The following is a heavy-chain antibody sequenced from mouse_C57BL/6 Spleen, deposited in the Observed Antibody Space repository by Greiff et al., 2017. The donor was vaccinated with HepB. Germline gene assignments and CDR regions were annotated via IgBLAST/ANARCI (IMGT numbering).Heavy chain of an antibody. J-gene: IGHJ2*01. Sequence: VQLQQSGPELVKPGASVKISCKASGYAFSSSWMNWVKQRPGKGLEWIGRIYPGDGDTNYNGMLKGKATLTADKSSSTAYMQLSSLTSEDSAVYFCARYHYSNYEYCFDYWGQGTTLTVSS. V-gene: IGHV1-82*01. CDR1: GYAFSSSW. CDR3: ARYHYSNYEYCFDY. CDR2: IYPGDGDT. D-gene: IGHD2-5*01.